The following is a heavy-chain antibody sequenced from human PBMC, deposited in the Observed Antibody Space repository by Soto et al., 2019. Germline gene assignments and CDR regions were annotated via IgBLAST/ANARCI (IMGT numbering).Heavy chain of an antibody. V-gene: IGHV3-48*02. Sequence: PGGSLRLSCAASGFTFSSYSMNWVRQAPGKGLEWVSYISSSSSTIYYADSVKGRFTISRDNAKNSLYLQMNSLRDEDTAVYYCARDRPLVGASFYYGMDVWGQGTTVTVSS. D-gene: IGHD1-26*01. J-gene: IGHJ6*02. CDR1: GFTFSSYS. CDR2: ISSSSSTI. CDR3: ARDRPLVGASFYYGMDV.